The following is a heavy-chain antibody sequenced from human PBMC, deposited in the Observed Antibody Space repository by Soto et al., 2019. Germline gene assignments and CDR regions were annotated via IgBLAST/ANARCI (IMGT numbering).Heavy chain of an antibody. CDR1: GFTFSSYA. D-gene: IGHD2-2*01. CDR2: ISYDGSNK. CDR3: AKGEKIVVVPAAYRGYYMDV. V-gene: IGHV3-30-3*01. J-gene: IGHJ6*03. Sequence: LRLSCAASGFTFSSYAMHWVRQAPGKGLEWVAVISYDGSNKYYADSVKGRFTISRDNSKNTLYLQMNSLRAEDTAVYYCAKGEKIVVVPAAYRGYYMDVWGKGTTVTVSS.